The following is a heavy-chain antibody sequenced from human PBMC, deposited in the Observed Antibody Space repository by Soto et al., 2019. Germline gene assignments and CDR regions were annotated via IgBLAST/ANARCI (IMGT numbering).Heavy chain of an antibody. J-gene: IGHJ4*02. D-gene: IGHD6-13*01. CDR3: ARDPRHSSRWPYFDY. CDR2: TYDRSKCDN. Sequence: SETLALTWAISGDMVSSDSAAWNWIRQSPSRGLEWLGRTYDRSKCDNDYAVFVKSRITINPDTSKNQFSLQLNSVTPEPPAMYYCARDPRHSSRWPYFDYWGQGTMLTVSS. V-gene: IGHV6-1*01. CDR1: GDMVSSDSAA.